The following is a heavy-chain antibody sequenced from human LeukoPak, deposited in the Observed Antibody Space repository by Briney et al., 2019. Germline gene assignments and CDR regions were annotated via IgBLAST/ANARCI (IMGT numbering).Heavy chain of an antibody. CDR2: INPSDSYT. CDR3: AREDNSFDY. V-gene: IGHV1-46*01. J-gene: IGHJ4*02. CDR1: GYTFTSYY. Sequence: ASVKVSCKASGYTFTSYYMYWVRQAPGQGLEWMGIINPSDSYTSYAQTFQGRVTVTRDTSTSTVYMELSSLRSEDTAVYYCAREDNSFDYWGQGTLVTVSS. D-gene: IGHD1-14*01.